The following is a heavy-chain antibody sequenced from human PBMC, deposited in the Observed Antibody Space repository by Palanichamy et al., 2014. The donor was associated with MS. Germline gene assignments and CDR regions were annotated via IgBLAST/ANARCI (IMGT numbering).Heavy chain of an antibody. CDR3: AREFSSGWYSSPEYFQH. V-gene: IGHV3-48*02. D-gene: IGHD6-19*01. CDR2: ISSSSSTI. Sequence: EVQLVESGGGLVQPGGSLRLSCAVSGFTFSSHSMNWVRQAPGKGLEWVSYISSSSSTIYYADSVKGRFTISRDNAKNSLYLQMNSLRDEDTAVYYCAREFSSGWYSSPEYFQHWGQGTLVTVSS. CDR1: GFTFSSHS. J-gene: IGHJ1*01.